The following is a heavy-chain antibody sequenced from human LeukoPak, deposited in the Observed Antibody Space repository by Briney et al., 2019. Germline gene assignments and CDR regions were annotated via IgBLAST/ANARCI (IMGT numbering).Heavy chain of an antibody. V-gene: IGHV4-34*01. CDR2: INHSGSG. Sequence: PSEPLSLSGALDGGSFNDYFWNVSRPPPGKGLGWIGEINHSGSGNYNPSLKSRVTISVDTAKNQFSLQLNSLTAADTAVYYCARHLAAAVKSLTESPDYWGQGTLVTVSS. CDR1: GGSFNDYF. CDR3: ARHLAAAVKSLTESPDY. J-gene: IGHJ4*02. D-gene: IGHD6-13*01.